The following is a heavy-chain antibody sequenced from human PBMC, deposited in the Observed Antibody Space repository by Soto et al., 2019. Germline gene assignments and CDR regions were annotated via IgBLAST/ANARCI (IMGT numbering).Heavy chain of an antibody. CDR1: GYSFTTYG. V-gene: IGHV1-18*01. J-gene: IGHJ4*02. Sequence: QVQLVQSEGEVKQPGASVKVSCKASGYSFTTYGLCWVRQVPGQGLEWMGYISPASGVTTYAQSLQGRVTMTTDTSTSTVYMELRSLRSDDTAIYYCAREMWTRYGPQIFFDYWGQGALVTVSS. CDR3: AREMWTRYGPQIFFDY. D-gene: IGHD4-17*01. CDR2: ISPASGVT.